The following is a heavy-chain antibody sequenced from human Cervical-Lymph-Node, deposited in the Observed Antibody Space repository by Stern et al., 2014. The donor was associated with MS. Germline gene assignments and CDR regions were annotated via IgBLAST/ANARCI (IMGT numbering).Heavy chain of an antibody. CDR1: GYSFTSYW. CDR3: ARQDSSGWRY. Sequence: EVQLLESGAEVKKSGESLKISCKGSGYSFTSYWIGWVRQTPGKGLEWMGIIYPADSDTRYIPSFQGQVTMSADKSTGTAHLEWTRLKTSDTAMYYCARQDSSGWRYWGQGTLVTVSS. V-gene: IGHV5-51*01. J-gene: IGHJ4*02. D-gene: IGHD6-19*01. CDR2: IYPADSDT.